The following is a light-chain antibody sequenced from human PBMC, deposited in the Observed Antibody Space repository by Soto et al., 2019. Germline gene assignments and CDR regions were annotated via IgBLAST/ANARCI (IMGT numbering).Light chain of an antibody. CDR3: QQCGSSPWT. J-gene: IGKJ1*01. V-gene: IGKV3-20*01. CDR2: AAS. Sequence: EIVMTQSPATLSVSPGERATLSCRASQSISSNLAWYQQKPGQAPRLLIYAASSRATGIPDRFSGGGSGTDFTLTISRLEPEDFAVYYCQQCGSSPWTFGQGTKVDTK. CDR1: QSISSN.